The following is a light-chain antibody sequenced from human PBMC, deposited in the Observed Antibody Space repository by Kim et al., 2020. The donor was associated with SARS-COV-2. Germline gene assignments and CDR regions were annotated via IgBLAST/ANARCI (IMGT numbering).Light chain of an antibody. CDR2: EVS. Sequence: GQSVTISCTGTSSAVGGYTYVSCYQQHPGRPPKLLIYEVSKRPSGVPDRFSGSKSGSTASLTVSGLQAEDEADYYCSSYAGSNNVVFGGGTQLTVL. CDR3: SSYAGSNNVV. V-gene: IGLV2-8*01. CDR1: SSAVGGYTY. J-gene: IGLJ2*01.